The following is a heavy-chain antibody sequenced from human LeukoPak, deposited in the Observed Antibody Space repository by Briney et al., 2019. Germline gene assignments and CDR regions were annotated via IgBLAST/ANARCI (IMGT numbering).Heavy chain of an antibody. Sequence: GGSLRLSCAASRFTFSSYSMNWVRQAPGKGLEWVSSISSSCSTIYYADSVKGRFTISRDNAKNSLYLQMNSLRAEDTAVYYCAELGITMIGGVWGKGTTVTISS. V-gene: IGHV3-48*04. CDR2: ISSSCSTI. CDR1: RFTFSSYS. D-gene: IGHD3-10*02. J-gene: IGHJ6*04. CDR3: AELGITMIGGV.